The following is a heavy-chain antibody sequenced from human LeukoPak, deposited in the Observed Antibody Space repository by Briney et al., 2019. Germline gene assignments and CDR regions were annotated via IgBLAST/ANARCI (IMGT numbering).Heavy chain of an antibody. CDR3: AKQDFSSGWS. V-gene: IGHV3-23*01. J-gene: IGHJ4*02. D-gene: IGHD6-19*01. CDR2: ISLAGNST. Sequence: PGETLRLSCAASGFSFKLYYMSWVRQAPGKGLEWVSAISLAGNSTYYADAVKGRFTISRDNSKNILFLQMDRLRVEDTAIYYCAKQDFSSGWSWGQGTLVTVSS. CDR1: GFSFKLYY.